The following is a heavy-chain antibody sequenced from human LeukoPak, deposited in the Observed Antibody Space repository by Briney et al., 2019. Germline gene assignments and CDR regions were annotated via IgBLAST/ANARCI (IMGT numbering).Heavy chain of an antibody. CDR3: ARGVRLDY. J-gene: IGHJ4*02. CDR2: INHSGST. Sequence: SETLSLTCAVYGGSFSGYYWSWIRQPPGKGLEWIGEINHSGSTNYNPSLKSRVTISVDTSKNQFSLKLSSVTAADTAVYYCARGVRLDYWGQGTLVTVSS. V-gene: IGHV4-34*01. D-gene: IGHD4/OR15-4a*01. CDR1: GGSFSGYY.